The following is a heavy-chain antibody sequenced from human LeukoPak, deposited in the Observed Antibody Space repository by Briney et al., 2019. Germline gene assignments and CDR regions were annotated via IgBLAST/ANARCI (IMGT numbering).Heavy chain of an antibody. J-gene: IGHJ4*02. CDR2: IKSKTDGGTT. CDR3: TPDSSGYFDY. Sequence: GGSLRLSCPTSGFTFINAWMSWVRQAPGKGLEWVGHIKSKTDGGTTDYAAPVKGRFTILRDDSKNTLYLQMNSLKTEDTAVYYCTPDSSGYFDYWGQGTLVTVSS. D-gene: IGHD6-25*01. V-gene: IGHV3-15*01. CDR1: GFTFINAW.